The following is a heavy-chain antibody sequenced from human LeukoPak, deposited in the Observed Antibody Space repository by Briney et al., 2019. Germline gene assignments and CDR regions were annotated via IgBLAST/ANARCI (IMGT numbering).Heavy chain of an antibody. J-gene: IGHJ3*02. V-gene: IGHV4-31*03. CDR1: GGSISSGGYY. CDR2: IYYSGST. D-gene: IGHD3-3*01. Sequence: SETLSLTCTVSGGSISSGGYYWSWIRQHPGKGLEWIGYIYYSGSTYYNPSLKSRVTISVDTSKNQFSLKLSSVTAADTAVYYCARAYYDFWSGYFGAFDIWGQGTMVTVSS. CDR3: ARAYYDFWSGYFGAFDI.